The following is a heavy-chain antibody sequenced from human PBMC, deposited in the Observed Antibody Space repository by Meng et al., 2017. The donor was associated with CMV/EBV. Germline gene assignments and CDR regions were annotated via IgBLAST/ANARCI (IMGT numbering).Heavy chain of an antibody. V-gene: IGHV4-59*01. Sequence: SETLSLTCTVSGGSISSYYWSWIQQPPGKGLEWIGYIYYSGSTNYNPSLKSRVTISVDTSKNQFSLKLSSVTAADTAVYYCARAIVGATLFDYWGQGTLVTVSS. CDR1: GGSISSYY. D-gene: IGHD1-26*01. CDR2: IYYSGST. J-gene: IGHJ4*02. CDR3: ARAIVGATLFDY.